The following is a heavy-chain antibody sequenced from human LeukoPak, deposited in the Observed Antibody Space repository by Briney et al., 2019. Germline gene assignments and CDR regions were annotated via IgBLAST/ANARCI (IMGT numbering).Heavy chain of an antibody. CDR1: GFTFTNYW. CDR3: ATVSEF. V-gene: IGHV3-74*01. CDR2: INNDGTGT. J-gene: IGHJ4*02. Sequence: GGSLRLSCAASGFTFTNYWMHWVCQVPGKGLVWVAGINNDGTGTFYADSVQGRFTISRDNAKNTVYLQMNTLRPEDTALYHCATVSEFWGQGTLVTVSS.